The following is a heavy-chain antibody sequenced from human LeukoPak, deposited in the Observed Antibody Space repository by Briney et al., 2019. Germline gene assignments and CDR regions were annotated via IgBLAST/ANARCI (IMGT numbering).Heavy chain of an antibody. J-gene: IGHJ4*02. V-gene: IGHV3-9*01. Sequence: GGSLRLSCAASGFTFDDYAMHWVRQAPGKGLEWVSGISWNSGSIGYADSVKGRFTISRDNAKNSLYLQMNSLRAEDTALYYCANAGLRWGQGTLVTVSS. CDR2: ISWNSGSI. D-gene: IGHD4-17*01. CDR3: ANAGLR. CDR1: GFTFDDYA.